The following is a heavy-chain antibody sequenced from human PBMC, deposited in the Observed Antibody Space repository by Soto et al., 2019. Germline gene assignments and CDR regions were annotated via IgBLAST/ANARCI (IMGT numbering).Heavy chain of an antibody. J-gene: IGHJ4*02. Sequence: LRLSCAASGFSFGSYALSWVRQAPGKGLEWVSTISGSDGKTFYADSVKGRFSISRDTSQSTLYLQMNSLRADDTAIYYCARWSYLDYWGQGTRVTVSS. CDR1: GFSFGSYA. CDR2: ISGSDGKT. V-gene: IGHV3-23*01. D-gene: IGHD3-3*01. CDR3: ARWSYLDY.